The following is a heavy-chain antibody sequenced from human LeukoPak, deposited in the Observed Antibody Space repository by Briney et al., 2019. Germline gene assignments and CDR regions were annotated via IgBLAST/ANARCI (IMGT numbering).Heavy chain of an antibody. CDR1: GGSVSSNCAA. Sequence: SQTLSLTCAISGGSVSSNCAAWNWIRQSPSRGLEWLGRTYYRSKWYNDYAVSVKSRITINPDTSKNQFSLQLNSVTPEDTAVYYCTRSGYSSSWYFGSNWFDPWGQGTLVTVSS. J-gene: IGHJ5*02. D-gene: IGHD6-13*01. CDR2: TYYRSKWYN. CDR3: TRSGYSSSWYFGSNWFDP. V-gene: IGHV6-1*01.